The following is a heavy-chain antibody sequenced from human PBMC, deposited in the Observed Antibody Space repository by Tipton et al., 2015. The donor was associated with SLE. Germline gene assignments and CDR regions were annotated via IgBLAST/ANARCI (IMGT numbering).Heavy chain of an antibody. J-gene: IGHJ4*02. Sequence: SLRLSCAASGFTFSSYGMHWVRQAPGKGLEWVAFIRYDGSNKYYADSVKGRFTISRDNSKNTLYLQMNSLRAEDTAVYYCAKGVGGIAAAGSDYWGQGTLVTVSS. D-gene: IGHD6-13*01. CDR1: GFTFSSYG. CDR3: AKGVGGIAAAGSDY. V-gene: IGHV3-30*02. CDR2: IRYDGSNK.